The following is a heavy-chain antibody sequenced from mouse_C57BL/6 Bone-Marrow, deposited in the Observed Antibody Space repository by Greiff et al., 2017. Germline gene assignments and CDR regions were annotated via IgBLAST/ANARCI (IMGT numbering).Heavy chain of an antibody. V-gene: IGHV1-55*01. CDR1: GYTFTSYW. Sequence: QVQLQQPGAELVKPGASVKMSCKASGYTFTSYWITWVKQRPEQGLEWIGDIFPGSGSTNYNGKFKSKATLTVDTSSSTAYMQLSSLTSEDSAVYYCARRDYGSSYYAMDYWGQGTSVTVAS. J-gene: IGHJ4*01. CDR3: ARRDYGSSYYAMDY. D-gene: IGHD1-1*01. CDR2: IFPGSGST.